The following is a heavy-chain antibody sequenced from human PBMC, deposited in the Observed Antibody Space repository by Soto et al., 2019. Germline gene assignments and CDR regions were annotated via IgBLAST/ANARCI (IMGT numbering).Heavy chain of an antibody. CDR3: AKDAGDGYNYSDY. CDR2: ISYDGSNK. V-gene: IGHV3-30*18. D-gene: IGHD5-12*01. Sequence: GGSLRLSCAASGFTFSSYGMHWVRQAPGKGLEWVAVISYDGSNKYYADSVKGRFTISRDDSKNTLYLQMNSLRAEDTAVYYCAKDAGDGYNYSDYWGQGTLVTVSS. CDR1: GFTFSSYG. J-gene: IGHJ4*02.